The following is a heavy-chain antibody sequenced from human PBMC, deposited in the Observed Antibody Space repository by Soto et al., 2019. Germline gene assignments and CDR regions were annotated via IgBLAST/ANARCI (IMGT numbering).Heavy chain of an antibody. V-gene: IGHV4-39*01. Sequence: TVSGGSISSSSYYWGWIRQPPGKGLEWIGSIYYSGSTYYNPSLKSRVTISVDTSKNQFSLKLSSVTAADTAVYYCARHKADYYYGMDVWGQGTMVTVSS. CDR2: IYYSGST. CDR1: GGSISSSSYY. D-gene: IGHD2-15*01. CDR3: ARHKADYYYGMDV. J-gene: IGHJ6*02.